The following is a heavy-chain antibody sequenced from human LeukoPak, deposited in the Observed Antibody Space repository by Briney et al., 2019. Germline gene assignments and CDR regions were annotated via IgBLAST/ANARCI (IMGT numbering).Heavy chain of an antibody. J-gene: IGHJ3*02. CDR2: ISGGGGNT. CDR3: GKNRYSGSLSPFDI. CDR1: KFAFSSYA. Sequence: PGGSLRLSCAASKFAFSSYAMGWVRQAPGEGLEWVSAISGGGGNTYYADSVKGRFTISRDNSKNTLYLQMNSLRAEDTAVYYCGKNRYSGSLSPFDIWGQGTMVTVSS. D-gene: IGHD1-26*01. V-gene: IGHV3-23*01.